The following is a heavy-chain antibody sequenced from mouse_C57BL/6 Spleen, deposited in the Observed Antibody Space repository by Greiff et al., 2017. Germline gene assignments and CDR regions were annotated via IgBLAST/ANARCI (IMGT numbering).Heavy chain of an antibody. Sequence: EVKLMESGGGLVQPKGSLKLSCAASGFSFNTYAMNWVRQAPGKGLEWVARIRSKSNNYATYYADSVKDRFTISRDDSESMLYLQMNNLKTEDTAMYYCVKDPLFAYWGQGTLVTVSA. V-gene: IGHV10-1*01. CDR2: IRSKSNNYAT. CDR1: GFSFNTYA. CDR3: VKDPLFAY. J-gene: IGHJ3*01.